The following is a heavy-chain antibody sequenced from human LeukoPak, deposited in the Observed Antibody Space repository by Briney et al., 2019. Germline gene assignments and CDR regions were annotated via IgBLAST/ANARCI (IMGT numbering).Heavy chain of an antibody. D-gene: IGHD6-13*01. Sequence: GGSLRLSCAASGFTFSSYAMSWVRQAPGKGLEWVSAISGSGGSTYYADSVKGRFTISRDNSKNTMYLQMNSLRAEDAAVYYCAKSSAGSWPYYFDYWGQGTLVTVSS. CDR1: GFTFSSYA. CDR3: AKSSAGSWPYYFDY. J-gene: IGHJ4*02. CDR2: ISGSGGST. V-gene: IGHV3-23*01.